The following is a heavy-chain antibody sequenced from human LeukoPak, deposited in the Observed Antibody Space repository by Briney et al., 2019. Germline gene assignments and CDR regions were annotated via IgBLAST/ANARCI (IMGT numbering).Heavy chain of an antibody. Sequence: SETLSLTCIVSGGPISTHYWSWSRQPPGKGLEWIGYNDYSGSTNYNPSLKSRVTISVDTSKNQFSLKLSSVTAADTAVYYCARDRVVSSGWSMAAGHYYYYYMDVWGKGTTVTVSS. CDR3: ARDRVVSSGWSMAAGHYYYYYMDV. D-gene: IGHD6-19*01. CDR2: NDYSGST. V-gene: IGHV4-59*11. CDR1: GGPISTHY. J-gene: IGHJ6*03.